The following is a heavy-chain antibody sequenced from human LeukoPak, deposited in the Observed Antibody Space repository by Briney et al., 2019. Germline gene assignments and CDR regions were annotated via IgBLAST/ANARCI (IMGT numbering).Heavy chain of an antibody. CDR2: IWYDGSNK. J-gene: IGHJ2*01. CDR1: GFTFSSYG. Sequence: GGSLRLSCAATGFTFSSYGMHWVRQAPGKGLEWVAVIWYDGSNKYYADSVKGRFTISRDNSKNTLYLQMNSLRAEDTAVYYCARDYLDWYFDLWGRGTLVAVSS. CDR3: ARDYLDWYFDL. V-gene: IGHV3-33*01.